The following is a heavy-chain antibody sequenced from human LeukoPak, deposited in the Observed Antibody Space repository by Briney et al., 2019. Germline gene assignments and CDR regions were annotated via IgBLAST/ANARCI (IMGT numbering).Heavy chain of an antibody. Sequence: SEALSLTCTVSGGSISSSSYLWGWIRQPPGKGLEWIGNIHYSGSTYYNASLNSRITMSIDTSKNRFSLRLSSVTAADTAVFFCARLPERSDLLPSYANSFDWWGQGTLVTVSS. CDR1: GGSISSSSYL. CDR2: IHYSGST. CDR3: ARLPERSDLLPSYANSFDW. V-gene: IGHV4-39*01. J-gene: IGHJ4*02. D-gene: IGHD3-9*01.